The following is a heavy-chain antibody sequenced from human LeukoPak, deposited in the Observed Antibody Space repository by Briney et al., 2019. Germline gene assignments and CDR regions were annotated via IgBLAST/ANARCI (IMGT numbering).Heavy chain of an antibody. J-gene: IGHJ6*03. CDR2: IFYSGST. V-gene: IGHV4-39*07. Sequence: SETLSLTCTVSGGSISTSNYYWGWIRQPPGKGLEWIGNIFYSGSTYYSPSLKSRVTISLDTSRNQFSLKLSSVTAADTAVYYCARESMIVDYYYYYYMDVWGKGTTVTVSS. CDR3: ARESMIVDYYYYYYMDV. CDR1: GGSISTSNYY. D-gene: IGHD3-22*01.